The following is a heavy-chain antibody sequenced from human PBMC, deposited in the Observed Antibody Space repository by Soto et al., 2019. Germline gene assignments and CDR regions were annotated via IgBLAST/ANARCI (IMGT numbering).Heavy chain of an antibody. D-gene: IGHD3-22*01. Sequence: AVKVSCKASGGTFSSYAISWVRQAPGQGLEWMGGIIPIFGTANYAQKFQGRVTITADKSTSTAYMELSSLRSEDTAVYYCARTTYYYDSSGYYDYFDYWGQGTLVTVS. J-gene: IGHJ4*02. V-gene: IGHV1-69*06. CDR1: GGTFSSYA. CDR2: IIPIFGTA. CDR3: ARTTYYYDSSGYYDYFDY.